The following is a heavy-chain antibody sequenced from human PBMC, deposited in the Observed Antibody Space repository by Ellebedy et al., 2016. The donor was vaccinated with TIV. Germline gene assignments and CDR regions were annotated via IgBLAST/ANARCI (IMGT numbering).Heavy chain of an antibody. Sequence: AASVKVSCKASGYTFSSYAMHWVRQPPGQRLEWMGWTNAGNGNTRYSQKFQGRVTITSDTSASTAYMELSSLRSEDTAVYYCARERNSSWYGIRYYDMDVWGQGTTVTVSS. CDR1: GYTFSSYA. D-gene: IGHD6-13*01. CDR2: TNAGNGNT. J-gene: IGHJ6*02. CDR3: ARERNSSWYGIRYYDMDV. V-gene: IGHV1-3*01.